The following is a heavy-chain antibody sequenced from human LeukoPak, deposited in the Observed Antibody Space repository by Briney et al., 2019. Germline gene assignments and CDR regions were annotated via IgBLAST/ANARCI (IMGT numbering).Heavy chain of an antibody. J-gene: IGHJ4*02. V-gene: IGHV4-59*12. CDR2: IYYSGST. CDR1: GGSISSYY. CDR3: ASGCGTYNDDCY. Sequence: PSETLSLTCTVSGGSISSYYWSWIRQPPGKGLEWTGYIYYSGSTNYNPSLKSRVTISVDTSKNQFSLKLSSVTAADTAVYYCASGCGTYNDDCYWGQGTLVTVSS. D-gene: IGHD2-21*01.